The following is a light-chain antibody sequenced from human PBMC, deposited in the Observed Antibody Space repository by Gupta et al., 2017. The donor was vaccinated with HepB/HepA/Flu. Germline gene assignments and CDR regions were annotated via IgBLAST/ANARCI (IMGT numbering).Light chain of an antibody. CDR1: SSNIGSNT. J-gene: IGLJ3*02. CDR3: AAWDDSLNGLFWV. V-gene: IGLV1-44*01. Sequence: QSVLTQPPSAPGTPGQRVTISCSGSSSNIGSNTVNWYQQRPGTAPKLLIYSNNQRPSGVPDRFSGSKSGTSASLAISGLQSEDEADYYCAAWDDSLNGLFWVFGGGTKLTVL. CDR2: SNN.